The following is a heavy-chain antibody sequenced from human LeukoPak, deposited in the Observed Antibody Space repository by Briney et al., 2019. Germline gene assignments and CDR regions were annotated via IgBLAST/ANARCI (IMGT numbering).Heavy chain of an antibody. D-gene: IGHD3-22*01. CDR2: MNPNSGNT. Sequence: ASVKVSCKAFGYTFTSYDINWVRQATGQGLEWMGWMNPNSGNTGYAQKFQGRVTITRNTSISTAYMELSSLRSEDTAVYYCAADSSGYLSDAFDIWGQGTMVTVSS. CDR1: GYTFTSYD. V-gene: IGHV1-8*03. J-gene: IGHJ3*02. CDR3: AADSSGYLSDAFDI.